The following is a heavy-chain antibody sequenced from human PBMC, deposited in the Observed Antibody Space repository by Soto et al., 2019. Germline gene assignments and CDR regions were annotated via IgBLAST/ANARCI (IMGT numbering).Heavy chain of an antibody. J-gene: IGHJ2*01. CDR1: GFTFSSYG. Sequence: QVQLVESGGGVVQPGRSLRLSCAASGFTFSSYGMHWVRQAPGKGLEWVAVIWYDGSNKYYADSVKGRFTSSRDNSKNTLYLQMNSLRAEDTAVYYCARDGEYGYVPRYFDLWGRGTLVTVSS. D-gene: IGHD3-16*01. V-gene: IGHV3-33*01. CDR2: IWYDGSNK. CDR3: ARDGEYGYVPRYFDL.